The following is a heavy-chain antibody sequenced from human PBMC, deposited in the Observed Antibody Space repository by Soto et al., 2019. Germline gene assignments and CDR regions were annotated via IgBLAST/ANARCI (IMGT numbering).Heavy chain of an antibody. D-gene: IGHD1-1*01. CDR1: GFTSSDYY. Sequence: PGGSLRLSCAASGFTSSDYYMRWIRQAPGKGLEWLSYSGGSGNFTRYADSAKGRFSISRDKAKNSLYLQINSLRGEDTAIYYCARSGDNYNLLDYWGQGTPVTVSS. CDR3: ARSGDNYNLLDY. CDR2: SGGSGNFT. V-gene: IGHV3-11*06. J-gene: IGHJ4*02.